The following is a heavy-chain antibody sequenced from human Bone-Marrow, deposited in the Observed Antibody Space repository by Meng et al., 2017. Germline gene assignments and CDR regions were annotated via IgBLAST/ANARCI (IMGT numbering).Heavy chain of an antibody. D-gene: IGHD3-10*01. V-gene: IGHV1-69*05. CDR2: IIPIFGTA. Sequence: SVKVSCKASGGTFSSYAISWVRQAPGQGLEWMGGIIPIFGTANYAQKFQGRVTITTDESTSTAYMELSSLRSEDTAVYYCARTITMVRGVMDYWGQGTLVTVSS. CDR3: ARTITMVRGVMDY. CDR1: GGTFSSYA. J-gene: IGHJ4*02.